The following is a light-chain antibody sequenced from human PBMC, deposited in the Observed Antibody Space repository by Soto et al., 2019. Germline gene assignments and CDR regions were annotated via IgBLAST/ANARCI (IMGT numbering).Light chain of an antibody. CDR2: SNN. Sequence: QSVLTQPPSASGTPGQRVTISCSGSSSNMGSNSVFWYQQLPGTTPKLLIFSNNQRASGVPDRFSGSKSGTSASLAISGLRSEDEADYYCAAWDDSLSGWVFGGGTKLTVL. CDR3: AAWDDSLSGWV. V-gene: IGLV1-47*02. CDR1: SSNMGSNS. J-gene: IGLJ3*02.